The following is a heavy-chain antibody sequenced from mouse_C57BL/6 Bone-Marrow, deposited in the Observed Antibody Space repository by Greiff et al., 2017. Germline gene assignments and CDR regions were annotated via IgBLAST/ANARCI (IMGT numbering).Heavy chain of an antibody. D-gene: IGHD2-3*01. V-gene: IGHV1-72*01. CDR3: AREGWLPRRLDYAMDY. Sequence: QVQLQQPGAELVKPGASVKLSCKASGYTFTSYWMHWVKQRPGRGLEWIGRIDPNSGGTKYNEKFKSKATLTVDKPSSTAYMQLSSLTSEDSAVYYCAREGWLPRRLDYAMDYWGQGTSVTVSS. J-gene: IGHJ4*01. CDR2: IDPNSGGT. CDR1: GYTFTSYW.